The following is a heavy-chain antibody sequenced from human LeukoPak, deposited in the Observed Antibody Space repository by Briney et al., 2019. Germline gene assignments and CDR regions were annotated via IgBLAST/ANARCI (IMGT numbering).Heavy chain of an antibody. J-gene: IGHJ6*03. Sequence: GGSLRLSCAASGFTFSSYWMSWVRQAPGKGLEWVANIKQDGSEKYYVDSVKGRFTISRDNAKNSLYLQMNSLRAEDTAVYYCANTIFGARYYYMDVWGKGTTVTVSS. CDR3: ANTIFGARYYYMDV. CDR2: IKQDGSEK. D-gene: IGHD3-3*01. V-gene: IGHV3-7*03. CDR1: GFTFSSYW.